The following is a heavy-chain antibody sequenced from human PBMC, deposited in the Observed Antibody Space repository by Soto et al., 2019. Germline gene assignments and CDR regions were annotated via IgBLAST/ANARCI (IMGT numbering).Heavy chain of an antibody. Sequence: SETLSLTCTVSGGSISSYFWSWIRQPPGKGLEWIGYIYYSGSTNYNPSLKSRVTISVDTSKNQFSLKLSSVTAADTAVYYCARAIYSGNEYWGQGTLVTVSS. CDR3: ARAIYSGNEY. D-gene: IGHD2-15*01. V-gene: IGHV4-59*01. CDR1: GGSISSYF. J-gene: IGHJ4*02. CDR2: IYYSGST.